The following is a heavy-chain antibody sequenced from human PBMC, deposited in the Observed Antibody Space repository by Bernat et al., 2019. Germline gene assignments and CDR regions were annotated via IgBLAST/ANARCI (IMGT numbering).Heavy chain of an antibody. D-gene: IGHD1-26*01. V-gene: IGHV2-5*02. Sequence: QITLKESGPTLVKPTQTLTLTCTFSGFSLTTTGVAVGWIRQPPGKTLEWLALIYWDDDKRYSPILKNRLTITKDTSKNQVVLTVTNMDPVDTATYYFAHRSLRNTRSYPYLDYWGQGTLVTVSS. CDR2: IYWDDDK. J-gene: IGHJ4*02. CDR1: GFSLTTTGVA. CDR3: AHRSLRNTRSYPYLDY.